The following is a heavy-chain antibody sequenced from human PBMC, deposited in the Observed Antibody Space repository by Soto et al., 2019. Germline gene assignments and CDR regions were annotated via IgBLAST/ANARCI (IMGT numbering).Heavy chain of an antibody. CDR3: AKKVPGSNPLDS. CDR1: GFTFSSYW. J-gene: IGHJ4*02. CDR2: INSDGSST. V-gene: IGHV3-74*01. D-gene: IGHD1-1*01. Sequence: PGGSLRLSCAASGFTFSSYWMYWVRQAPGKGLVWVSRINSDGSSTNYADSVKGRFTISRDNAKNTLYLQMNSLRVEDTAVYYCAKKVPGSNPLDSWGQGALVTVSS.